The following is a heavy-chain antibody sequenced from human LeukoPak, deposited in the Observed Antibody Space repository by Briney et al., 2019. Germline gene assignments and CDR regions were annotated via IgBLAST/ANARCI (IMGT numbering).Heavy chain of an antibody. CDR1: GFTFSNYW. V-gene: IGHV3-7*05. CDR3: VRGSSGTVVRGVAWAWFDP. D-gene: IGHD3-10*01. Sequence: PGGSLRLSCVASGFTFSNYWMTWVRQAPGKGLEWVANIKPDGSEKHFVDSVRGRFTISRDNAKDSLYLQMNSLRAEDTAVYYCVRGSSGTVVRGVAWAWFDPWGQGTPVTVSS. J-gene: IGHJ5*02. CDR2: IKPDGSEK.